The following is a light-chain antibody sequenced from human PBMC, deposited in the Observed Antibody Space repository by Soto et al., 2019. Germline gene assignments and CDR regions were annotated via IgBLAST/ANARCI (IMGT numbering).Light chain of an antibody. J-gene: IGKJ1*01. CDR2: GAS. Sequence: EIVLTQSPGTLSLSPGVRATLSCRASQSVSSSYLAWYQQKPGQAPRLLIYGASSRATGIPDRFSGSGSGTDFTLTICRLEPEDFAVYYCQQYGSSPWTFGQGTKVEIK. V-gene: IGKV3-20*01. CDR3: QQYGSSPWT. CDR1: QSVSSSY.